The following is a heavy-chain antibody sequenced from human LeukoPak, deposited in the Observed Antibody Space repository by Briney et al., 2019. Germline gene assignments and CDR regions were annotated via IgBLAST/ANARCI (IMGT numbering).Heavy chain of an antibody. D-gene: IGHD1/OR15-1a*01. V-gene: IGHV4-38-2*01. J-gene: IGHJ4*02. CDR3: ARMGGTTILIDY. Sequence: SETLSLICVVSGYSISTGYYWGWIRQPPGKGPEWIGSTYHSGSTYYHPSLISRVTILVDPSKTQFSLRLSVLPAAETAVYYCARMGGTTILIDYWGQGTLVTVSS. CDR2: TYHSGST. CDR1: GYSISTGYY.